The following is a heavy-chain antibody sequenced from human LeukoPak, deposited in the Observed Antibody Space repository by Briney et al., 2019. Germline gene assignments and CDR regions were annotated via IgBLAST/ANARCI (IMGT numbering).Heavy chain of an antibody. V-gene: IGHV4-39*07. CDR3: AREHLAAMVTGAYFDY. CDR1: GGSISSSSYY. Sequence: SETLSLTCTVSGGSISSSSYYWGWIRQPPGKGLEWIGSIYYSGSTYYNPSLKSRVTISVDTSKHQSSLQLSSVTAADTALYYCAREHLAAMVTGAYFDYWGQGTLVTVSS. J-gene: IGHJ4*02. D-gene: IGHD5-18*01. CDR2: IYYSGST.